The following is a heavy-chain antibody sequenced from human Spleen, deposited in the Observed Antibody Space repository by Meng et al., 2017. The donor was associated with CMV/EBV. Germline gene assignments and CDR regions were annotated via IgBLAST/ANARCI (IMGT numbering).Heavy chain of an antibody. CDR3: ARESRITIFGVVSIYGLDV. CDR2: IYYSGRT. CDR1: GGSFSGYY. D-gene: IGHD3-3*01. Sequence: SETLSLTCAVYGGSFSGYYWSWIRQPPGKGLEWIGYIYYSGRTNYNPSLKSRVTISVDTSKNQFSLELSSVTAADTAVYYCARESRITIFGVVSIYGLDVWGQGTTVTVSS. V-gene: IGHV4-59*01. J-gene: IGHJ6*02.